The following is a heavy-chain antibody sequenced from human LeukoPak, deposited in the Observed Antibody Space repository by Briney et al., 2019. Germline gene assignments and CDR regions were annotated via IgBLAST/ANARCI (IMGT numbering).Heavy chain of an antibody. Sequence: GGSLRLSCAASGGTFSSYAISWVRQAPGQGLEWMGRIIPILGIANYAQKFQGRVTITADKSTSTAYMELSSLRSEDTAVYYCARDHITQGVETPNHDAFDIWGQGTMVTVSS. V-gene: IGHV1-69*04. CDR1: GGTFSSYA. J-gene: IGHJ3*02. CDR3: ARDHITQGVETPNHDAFDI. CDR2: IIPILGIA. D-gene: IGHD1-14*01.